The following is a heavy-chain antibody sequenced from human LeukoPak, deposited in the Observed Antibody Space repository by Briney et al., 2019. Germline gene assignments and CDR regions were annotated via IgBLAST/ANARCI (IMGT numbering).Heavy chain of an antibody. J-gene: IGHJ3*02. CDR3: GKDLYGIVGVTRDTFDI. D-gene: IGHD1-26*01. Sequence: PGRSLRLSCGASGFTVSSYGMHWVRQAPGKGLEWVAVISYDGSNKYYADSVKGRFTISRDNSKNTLYLQMNSLRAEDAAVYYCGKDLYGIVGVTRDTFDIWGQGTMVTVFS. CDR1: GFTVSSYG. CDR2: ISYDGSNK. V-gene: IGHV3-30*18.